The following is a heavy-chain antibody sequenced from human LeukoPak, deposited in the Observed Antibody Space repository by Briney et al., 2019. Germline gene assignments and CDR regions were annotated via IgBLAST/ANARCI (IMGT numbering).Heavy chain of an antibody. CDR3: ARGRPGGGNFDY. V-gene: IGHV4-4*02. CDR2: INHSGST. CDR1: GGSISSSNW. D-gene: IGHD4-23*01. J-gene: IGHJ4*02. Sequence: SSGTLSLTCAVSGGSISSSNWWSWVRQPPGKGLEWIGEINHSGSTNYNPSLKSRVTISVDTSKSQFSLKLSSVTAADTAVYYCARGRPGGGNFDYWGQGTLVTVSS.